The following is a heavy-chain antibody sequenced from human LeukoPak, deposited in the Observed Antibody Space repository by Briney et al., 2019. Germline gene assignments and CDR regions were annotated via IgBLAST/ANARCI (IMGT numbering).Heavy chain of an antibody. V-gene: IGHV4-61*02. D-gene: IGHD5-12*01. CDR2: IYTSGST. J-gene: IGHJ3*02. CDR3: ARRRPVATDAFDI. CDR1: GGSISSGSYY. Sequence: SETLSLTCTVSGGSISSGSYYWSWIRQPAGKGLEWIGRIYTSGSTNYNPSLKSRVTISVDTSKNQFSLKLSSVTAADTAVYYCARRRPVATDAFDIWGQGTMVTVSS.